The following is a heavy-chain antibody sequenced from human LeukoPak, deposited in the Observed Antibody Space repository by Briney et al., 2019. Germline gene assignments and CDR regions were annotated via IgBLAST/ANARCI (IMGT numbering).Heavy chain of an antibody. Sequence: KPSETLSLTCTVSGGSISNYHWTWIRQTAGKGLEWIGQIHTSGSTNYNPPLKSRVSMSIDTTEDQVSLTIRSVTAADTAFYYCARRDISSGWSFDYWGQGTLVTVSS. CDR1: GGSISNYH. D-gene: IGHD6-19*01. CDR3: ARRDISSGWSFDY. J-gene: IGHJ4*02. V-gene: IGHV4-4*07. CDR2: IHTSGST.